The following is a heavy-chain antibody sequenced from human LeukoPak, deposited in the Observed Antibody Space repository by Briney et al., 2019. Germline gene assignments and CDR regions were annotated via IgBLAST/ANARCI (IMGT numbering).Heavy chain of an antibody. V-gene: IGHV4-61*01. D-gene: IGHD1-1*01. CDR3: ARHWRTAWDYGMDV. CDR2: IYYSGST. J-gene: IGHJ6*02. Sequence: PSETLSLTCTVSGDSISSGHYHWSWIRQPPGKGLEWIGYIYYSGSTNYNPSLKSRVTISVDTSKNQFSLKLSSVTAADTAVYYCARHWRTAWDYGMDVWGQGTTVTVSS. CDR1: GDSISSGHYH.